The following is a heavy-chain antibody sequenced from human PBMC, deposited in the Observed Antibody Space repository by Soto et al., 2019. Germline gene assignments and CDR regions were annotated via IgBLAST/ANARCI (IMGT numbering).Heavy chain of an antibody. J-gene: IGHJ5*02. Sequence: ASVKVSCKASGYTFTSNCMHWVRQAPGQGLEWMGVINPNTGFTVYAQKFQGTVTLTRDTSTSTFNMELSSLRSEDTAIYYCARDHFHQTSWWFDPWGQGTLVTVSS. CDR3: ARDHFHQTSWWFDP. CDR2: INPNTGFT. V-gene: IGHV1-46*01. D-gene: IGHD2-2*01. CDR1: GYTFTSNC.